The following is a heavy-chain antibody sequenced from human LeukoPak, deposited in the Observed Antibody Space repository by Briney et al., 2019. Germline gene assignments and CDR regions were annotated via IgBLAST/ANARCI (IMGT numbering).Heavy chain of an antibody. J-gene: IGHJ4*02. V-gene: IGHV3-48*03. CDR3: ARGVDAAMVVDY. Sequence: GGSLRLSCAASGFTFSSYEMNWVRQAPGKGLEWVSYISSSGSTIYYADSVKGRFTISRDNAKNSLYLQMDSLRAEDTAVCYCARGVDAAMVVDYWGQGTLVTVSS. D-gene: IGHD5-18*01. CDR2: ISSSGSTI. CDR1: GFTFSSYE.